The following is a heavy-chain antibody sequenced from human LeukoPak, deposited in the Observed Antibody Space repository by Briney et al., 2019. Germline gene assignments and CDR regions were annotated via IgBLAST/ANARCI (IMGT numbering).Heavy chain of an antibody. J-gene: IGHJ6*03. CDR3: AKEPRYSSSNYYYYYMDG. CDR1: GFTFSSYS. Sequence: GGSLRLSCASSGFTFSSYSKTWVRQAPGKGLEWVSGISGSGDSTYYADSVKGRFTISRDNSKKTLYLQMNSLRAEDTAVYYCAKEPRYSSSNYYYYYMDGWGKGTTVTVSS. D-gene: IGHD6-6*01. CDR2: ISGSGDST. V-gene: IGHV3-23*01.